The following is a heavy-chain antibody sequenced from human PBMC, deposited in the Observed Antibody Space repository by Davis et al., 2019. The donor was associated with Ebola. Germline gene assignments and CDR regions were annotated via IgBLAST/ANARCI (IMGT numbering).Heavy chain of an antibody. D-gene: IGHD2-2*01. J-gene: IGHJ4*02. CDR2: ISSSSSYI. V-gene: IGHV3-21*01. Sequence: PGGSLRLSCAASGFTFSSYSMNWVRQAPGKGLEWVSSISSSSSYIYYADSVKGRFTISRDNAKNSLYLQMNSLRAEDTAVYYCARGIRVPAAISPFDYWGQGTLVTVSS. CDR3: ARGIRVPAAISPFDY. CDR1: GFTFSSYS.